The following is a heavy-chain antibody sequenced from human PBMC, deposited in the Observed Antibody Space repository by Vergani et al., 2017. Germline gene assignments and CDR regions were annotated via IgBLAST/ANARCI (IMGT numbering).Heavy chain of an antibody. CDR2: IYTSGST. CDR1: GTSVSSGTHY. V-gene: IGHV4-61*02. J-gene: IGHJ3*01. Sequence: QVQLQESGPGLVRPSETLSLTCSVSGTSVSSGTHYWNWIRQPADKTLEWIGRIYTSGSTDYNPTLRSRITLSLGRSTNQVSLTVSSVTAADTAVYFCARDTAVADDVFDLWGQGTLVSVSA. D-gene: IGHD6-19*01. CDR3: ARDTAVADDVFDL.